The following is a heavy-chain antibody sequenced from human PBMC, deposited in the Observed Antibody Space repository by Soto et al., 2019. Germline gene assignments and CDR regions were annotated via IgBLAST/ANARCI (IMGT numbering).Heavy chain of an antibody. Sequence: QVQLVQSGAEVKKPGSSVKVSCKASGGTFSSYAISWVRQAPGQGLEWMGGIIPIFGTANYAQKFQGRVTITADESTSTAYMELSSVRSEDTAAYYCAREPHYYGSGSYGWFDPWGQGTLVTVSS. CDR2: IIPIFGTA. J-gene: IGHJ5*02. D-gene: IGHD3-10*01. CDR3: AREPHYYGSGSYGWFDP. CDR1: GGTFSSYA. V-gene: IGHV1-69*01.